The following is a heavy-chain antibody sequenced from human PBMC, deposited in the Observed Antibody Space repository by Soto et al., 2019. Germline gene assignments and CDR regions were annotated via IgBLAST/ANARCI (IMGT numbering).Heavy chain of an antibody. D-gene: IGHD3-3*01. CDR2: ISSSSSYT. J-gene: IGHJ4*02. V-gene: IGHV3-11*06. CDR3: ARGYDFWSGFLDY. Sequence: GGSLRLSCAASGFTFSDYYMSWIRQAPGKGLEWVSYISSSSSYTNYADSVKGRFTISRDNAKNSLYLQMNSLRAEDTAVYYCARGYDFWSGFLDYWGQGTLVTVSS. CDR1: GFTFSDYY.